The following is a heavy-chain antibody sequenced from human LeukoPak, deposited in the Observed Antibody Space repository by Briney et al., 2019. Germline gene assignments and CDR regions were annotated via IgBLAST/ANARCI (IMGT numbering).Heavy chain of an antibody. CDR1: GFTFSSYA. CDR2: ISYDGSNK. CDR3: ARNSVAGTGNH. Sequence: GGSLRLSCAASGFTFSSYAMHWVRQAPGKGLERVAVISYDGSNKYYADSVKGRFTISRDNSKNTVYLQMNSLRPEDTAVYYCARNSVAGTGNHWGQGTLVTVSS. D-gene: IGHD6-19*01. J-gene: IGHJ5*02. V-gene: IGHV3-30*14.